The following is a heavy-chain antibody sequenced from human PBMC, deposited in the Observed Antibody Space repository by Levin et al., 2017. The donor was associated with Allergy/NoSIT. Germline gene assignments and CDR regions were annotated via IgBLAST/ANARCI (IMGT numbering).Heavy chain of an antibody. CDR2: ISTSSGSI. Sequence: GGSLRLSCAASGLTFSSYTMNWVRQAPGKGLEWISYISTSSGSIYYADSVKGRFTISRDNAKNSLFLQMNSLRAEDTAVYYCARDRVVVAGDDVFDIWGQGTMVAVSS. D-gene: IGHD6-19*01. J-gene: IGHJ3*02. V-gene: IGHV3-48*01. CDR3: ARDRVVVAGDDVFDI. CDR1: GLTFSSYT.